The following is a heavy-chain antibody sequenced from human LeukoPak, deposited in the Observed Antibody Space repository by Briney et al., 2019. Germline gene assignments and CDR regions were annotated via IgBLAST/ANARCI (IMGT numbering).Heavy chain of an antibody. D-gene: IGHD3-22*01. J-gene: IGHJ4*02. CDR3: ARLYYYESSGLYYFDY. Sequence: SETLSLTCAVYGGSFSVYYWSWIRQPPGKGLEWIGEINHSGCTNYNPSLKSRVTISVDTSKNQFSLKVSSVTAADTAVYYCARLYYYESSGLYYFDYWGQGTLVTVSS. CDR2: INHSGCT. V-gene: IGHV4-34*01. CDR1: GGSFSVYY.